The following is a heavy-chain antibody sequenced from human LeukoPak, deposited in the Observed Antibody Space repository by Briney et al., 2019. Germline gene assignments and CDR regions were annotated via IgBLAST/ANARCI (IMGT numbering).Heavy chain of an antibody. CDR1: GFPFSNFG. V-gene: IGHV3-30*02. CDR2: TRSDGHKQ. CDR3: GKVGLQAIDY. Sequence: QPGGSLRLSCVTSGFPFSNFGMHWVRQSPGKGLEWLAFTRSDGHKQYYADSVKGRFTVSRDDSGSTVFLHMNSLTSDDTAVYYCGKVGLQAIDYWGQGTLVSVSS. J-gene: IGHJ4*02.